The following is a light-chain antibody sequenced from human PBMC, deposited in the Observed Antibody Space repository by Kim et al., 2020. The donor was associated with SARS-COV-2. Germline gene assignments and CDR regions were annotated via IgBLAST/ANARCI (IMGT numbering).Light chain of an antibody. CDR2: AAA. V-gene: IGKV3-15*01. CDR3: QQYNNWWT. CDR1: QSVSSD. Sequence: EIVMTQSPATLSVSPGQTATLSCRASQSVSSDLAWYQQRPGQAPRLLIYAAATRATGIPARFRGSGSGTEFALTISSLQSEDFAVYYCQQYNNWWTFGQGTKVDIK. J-gene: IGKJ1*01.